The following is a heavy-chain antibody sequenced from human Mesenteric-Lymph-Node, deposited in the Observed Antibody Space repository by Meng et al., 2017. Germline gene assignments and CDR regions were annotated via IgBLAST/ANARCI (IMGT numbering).Heavy chain of an antibody. Sequence: ASVKVSCKASGYTFTGYYMHWVRQAPGQGLEWMGWINPNSGGTNYAQKFQGRVTMTRDTSISTAYMELSRLRSDDTAVYYCAREGEDSGSYFQHWGQGTLVTVSS. CDR1: GYTFTGYY. V-gene: IGHV1-2*02. D-gene: IGHD1-26*01. CDR3: AREGEDSGSYFQH. J-gene: IGHJ1*01. CDR2: INPNSGGT.